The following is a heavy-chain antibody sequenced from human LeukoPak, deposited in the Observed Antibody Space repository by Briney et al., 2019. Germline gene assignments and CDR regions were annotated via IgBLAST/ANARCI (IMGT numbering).Heavy chain of an antibody. D-gene: IGHD6-13*01. CDR3: AKAFGGYSSSWYETDAFDI. CDR2: IRYDGSNK. V-gene: IGHV3-30*02. J-gene: IGHJ3*02. CDR1: GFNFNIYN. Sequence: GGSLRLSCAASGFNFNIYNMHWVRQAPGKGLEWVTFIRYDGSNKYYADSVKGRFTISRDNSKNTLYLQMNSLRPEDTAIYYCAKAFGGYSSSWYETDAFDIWGQGTMVTVSS.